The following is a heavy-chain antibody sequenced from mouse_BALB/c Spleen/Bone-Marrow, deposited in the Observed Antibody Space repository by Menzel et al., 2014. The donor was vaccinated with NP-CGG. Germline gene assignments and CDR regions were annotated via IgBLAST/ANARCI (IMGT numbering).Heavy chain of an antibody. CDR1: GISLTSYG. CDR3: AIVYSRSYYARFY. CDR2: IRAGGIT. Sequence: VELKESGLGPMARSQTRFLTWTVAGISLTSYGGHWDRQPPGKGMERLGVIRAGGITNYNSDLMSRLSISKDNSKSHVFLKLNALQTDDTSMYYGAIVYSRSYYARFYCSYGASVSISS. V-gene: IGHV2-9*02. D-gene: IGHD1-1*01. J-gene: IGHJ4*01.